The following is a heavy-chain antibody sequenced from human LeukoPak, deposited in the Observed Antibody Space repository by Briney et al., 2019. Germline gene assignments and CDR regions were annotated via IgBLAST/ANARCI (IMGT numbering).Heavy chain of an antibody. J-gene: IGHJ4*02. Sequence: SETLSLTCTVSGGSISSYYWSWIRQPSGKGLEWIGYIYYSGSTNYNPSLKSRVTISVDTSKNQFSLKLSSVTAADTAVYYCARGSNYGGLDYWGQGTLVTVSS. CDR3: ARGSNYGGLDY. CDR1: GGSISSYY. D-gene: IGHD4-23*01. CDR2: IYYSGST. V-gene: IGHV4-59*01.